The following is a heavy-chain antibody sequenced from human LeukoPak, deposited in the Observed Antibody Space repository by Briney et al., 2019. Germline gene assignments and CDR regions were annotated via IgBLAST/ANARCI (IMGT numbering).Heavy chain of an antibody. V-gene: IGHV3-30-3*01. D-gene: IGHD1-26*01. J-gene: IGHJ3*01. CDR3: ARAYSGSFYEXSDF. Sequence: RLSCAASRFTLSTHGMHWVRDXPGKGGEWVXDISYHGSNKHYADSLKGRSTISTHNSKNSLYLQMHSLRPEDTAVYYCARAYSGSFYEXSDFWGQGTMVTVSS. CDR1: RFTLSTHG. CDR2: ISYHGSNK.